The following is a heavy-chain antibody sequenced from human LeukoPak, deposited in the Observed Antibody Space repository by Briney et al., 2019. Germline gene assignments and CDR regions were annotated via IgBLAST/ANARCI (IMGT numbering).Heavy chain of an antibody. CDR2: MNPNSGNT. J-gene: IGHJ4*02. CDR3: ARGRWAYYYDSSGYKY. CDR1: GYTFTSYD. Sequence: ASVKVSCKASGYTFTSYDINWVRQATGQGLEWMGWMNPNSGNTGYAQKFQGRVTMTRNTSISTVYMELSSLRSEDTAVYYCARGRWAYYYDSSGYKYWGQGTLVTVSS. D-gene: IGHD3-22*01. V-gene: IGHV1-8*01.